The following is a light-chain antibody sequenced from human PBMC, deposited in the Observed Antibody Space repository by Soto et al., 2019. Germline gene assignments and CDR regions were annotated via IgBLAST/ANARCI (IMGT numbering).Light chain of an antibody. CDR3: QEYNSAPWT. Sequence: DIQMTQSPSSLSASVGDRVTITCRASQGISNYFAWYQQKPGKVPKLLIYGASTLQSGLPSRFSGSGSGTELTLTISSRHAEDVATYYCQEYNSAPWTFGQGTKVESK. CDR1: QGISNY. V-gene: IGKV1-27*01. CDR2: GAS. J-gene: IGKJ1*01.